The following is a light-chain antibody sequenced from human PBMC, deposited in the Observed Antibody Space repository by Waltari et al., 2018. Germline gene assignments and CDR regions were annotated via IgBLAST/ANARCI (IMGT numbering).Light chain of an antibody. CDR3: QQGYDFPCT. Sequence: IQMTQSPSSLSASIGATVTITCRASRDIANNLNWYQQQSGKAPKLLIYRASSLQSGVPSRFSGSGSGTDFSLTISSLQPEDFATYYCQQGYDFPCTFGRGTKVEIK. J-gene: IGKJ4*01. CDR1: RDIANN. V-gene: IGKV1-6*02. CDR2: RAS.